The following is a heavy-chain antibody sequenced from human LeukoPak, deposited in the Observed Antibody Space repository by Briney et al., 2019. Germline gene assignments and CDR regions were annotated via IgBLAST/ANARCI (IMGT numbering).Heavy chain of an antibody. Sequence: GGSLRLSCAASGFTFDDYAMHWVRQAPGKGLEWVSGISWNSGSIGYADSVKGRFTISRDNAKNSLYLQMNSLRAEDMALYYCAKALYSGSYGELFDYWGQGTLVTVSS. CDR1: GFTFDDYA. D-gene: IGHD1-26*01. CDR3: AKALYSGSYGELFDY. J-gene: IGHJ4*02. V-gene: IGHV3-9*03. CDR2: ISWNSGSI.